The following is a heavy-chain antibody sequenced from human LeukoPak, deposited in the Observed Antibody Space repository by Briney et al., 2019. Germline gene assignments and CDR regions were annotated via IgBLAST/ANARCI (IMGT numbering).Heavy chain of an antibody. Sequence: ASVKVSCKASGYTFTSYGISWVRQAPGQGLEWMGWISAYNGNTNYAQKFQGRVTMTADESTSTAYMELRSLRSEDTAVYYCAEYIAVAGPDAFDIWGQGTMVTVSS. V-gene: IGHV1-18*01. CDR2: ISAYNGNT. CDR1: GYTFTSYG. J-gene: IGHJ3*02. D-gene: IGHD6-19*01. CDR3: AEYIAVAGPDAFDI.